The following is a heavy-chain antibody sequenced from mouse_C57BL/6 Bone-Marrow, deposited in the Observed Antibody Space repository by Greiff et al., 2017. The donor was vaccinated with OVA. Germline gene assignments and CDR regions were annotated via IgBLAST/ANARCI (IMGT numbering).Heavy chain of an antibody. CDR1: GYTFTSYW. D-gene: IGHD1-1*01. J-gene: IGHJ1*03. CDR2: IDPSDSYT. V-gene: IGHV1-69*01. CDR3: ARESSFYYGSSYLYFDV. Sequence: VQLQQPGAELVMPGASVKLSCKASGYTFTSYWMHWVKQRPGQGLEWIGEIDPSDSYTNYNQKFKGKSTLTVDKSSSTAYMQLSSLTSEDSAVYYGARESSFYYGSSYLYFDVWGTGTTVTVSS.